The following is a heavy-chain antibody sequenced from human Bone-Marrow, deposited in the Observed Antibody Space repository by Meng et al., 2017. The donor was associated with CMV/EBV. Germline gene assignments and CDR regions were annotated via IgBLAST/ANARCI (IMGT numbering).Heavy chain of an antibody. D-gene: IGHD6-6*01. V-gene: IGHV4-59*11. CDR2: IYYSGST. CDR3: ARDGIAYSSSSGFDY. Sequence: SETLSLTCSVSGGSISSHYWSWIRQPPGKGLEWIGNIYYSGSTNYNPSLKSRVTISVDTSKNQFSLKLSSVTAADTAVYYCARDGIAYSSSSGFDYWGQGTLVTFSS. CDR1: GGSISSHY. J-gene: IGHJ4*02.